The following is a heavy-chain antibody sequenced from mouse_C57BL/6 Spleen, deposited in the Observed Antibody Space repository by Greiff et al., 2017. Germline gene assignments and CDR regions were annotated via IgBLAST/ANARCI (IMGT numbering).Heavy chain of an antibody. J-gene: IGHJ2*01. V-gene: IGHV1-4*01. CDR2: INPRSGST. CDR1: GYTFTSYP. D-gene: IGHD1-3*01. Sequence: VQRVESGAELARPGASVKMSCKASGYTFTSYPMHWVKQRPGQGLEWIGYINPRSGSTKYTQKFKDKATLTADKASSTAYMQLSSLTSEDSAVYYCAREEEYSYFDYWGQGTTLTVSS. CDR3: AREEEYSYFDY.